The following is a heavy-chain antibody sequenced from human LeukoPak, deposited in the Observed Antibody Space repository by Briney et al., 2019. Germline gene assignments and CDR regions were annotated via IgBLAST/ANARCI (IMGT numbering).Heavy chain of an antibody. J-gene: IGHJ6*02. CDR1: GYTFTSYG. V-gene: IGHV1-18*01. Sequence: GASVKVSCKASGYTFTSYGISWVRQAPGQGLEWMGWISAYNGNTNYAQKLQGRVTMTTDTSTSTAYMEPRSLRSDDTAVYYCARDLAGQWLVRAVEYYYYYGMDVWGQGTTVTVSS. CDR2: ISAYNGNT. D-gene: IGHD6-19*01. CDR3: ARDLAGQWLVRAVEYYYYYGMDV.